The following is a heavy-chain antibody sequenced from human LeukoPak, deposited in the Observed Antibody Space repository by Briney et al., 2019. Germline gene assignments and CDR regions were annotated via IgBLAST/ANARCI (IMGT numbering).Heavy chain of an antibody. D-gene: IGHD3-22*01. CDR2: ISDSGGST. J-gene: IGHJ4*02. CDR1: GITLSNYG. CDR3: AKRGVVIRVILVGFHKEAYYFDS. Sequence: GGSLRLSCAVSGITLSNYGMGWVRQAPGKGLEWVAGISDSGGSTNYADSVKGQFTISRDNPKNTLYLQMNSLRAEDTAVYFCAKRGVVIRVILVGFHKEAYYFDSWGQGALVTVSS. V-gene: IGHV3-23*01.